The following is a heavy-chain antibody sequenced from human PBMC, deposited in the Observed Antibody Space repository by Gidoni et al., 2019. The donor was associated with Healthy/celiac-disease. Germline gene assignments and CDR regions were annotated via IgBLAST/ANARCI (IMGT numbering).Heavy chain of an antibody. CDR3: ARDYDFWSGYYDYYYYGMDV. Sequence: QVQLVESGGGVVQPGRSLRLSCAASGFTFSSYSMHWVRQAPGKGLEWVAVISYDGSNKYYADSVKGRFTISRDNSKNTLYLQMNSLRAEDTAVYYCARDYDFWSGYYDYYYYGMDVWGQGTTVTVSS. CDR2: ISYDGSNK. D-gene: IGHD3-3*01. CDR1: GFTFSSYS. V-gene: IGHV3-30-3*01. J-gene: IGHJ6*02.